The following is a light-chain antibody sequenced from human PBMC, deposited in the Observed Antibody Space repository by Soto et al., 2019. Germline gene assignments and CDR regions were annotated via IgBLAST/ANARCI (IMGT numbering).Light chain of an antibody. Sequence: QSALTQPASVSGSPGQSITISCTGTSSDVGGYNYVSWYQQHPGKAPKLMIYEVSNRPSGVSNRFSGSKSGNTASLTISGLRAEDGADYYCSSYTSSSTHVVFGGGTQLTVL. J-gene: IGLJ2*01. CDR1: SSDVGGYNY. CDR3: SSYTSSSTHVV. CDR2: EVS. V-gene: IGLV2-14*01.